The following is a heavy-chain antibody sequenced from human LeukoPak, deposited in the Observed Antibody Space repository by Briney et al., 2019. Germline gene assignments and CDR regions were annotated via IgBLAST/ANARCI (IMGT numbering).Heavy chain of an antibody. CDR1: GGSISSSSR. V-gene: IGHV4-4*02. CDR2: IYHSGST. CDR3: ASGTGTTSLFDY. D-gene: IGHD1-1*01. J-gene: IGHJ4*02. Sequence: SGTLSLTCAVSGGSISSSSRWSWVRQPPGKGLEWIGEIYHSGSTNYNPSLKSRVTISVDKSKNQFSLKLSSVTAADSAVYYCASGTGTTSLFDYWGQGTLVTVSS.